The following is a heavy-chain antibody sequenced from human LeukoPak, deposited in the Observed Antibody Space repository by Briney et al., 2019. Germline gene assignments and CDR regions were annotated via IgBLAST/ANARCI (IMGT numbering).Heavy chain of an antibody. J-gene: IGHJ6*02. V-gene: IGHV3-74*01. CDR1: GFTFSSYW. Sequence: GGSLRLSCAASGFTFSSYWLHWVGRAPGKGRVWVSRVDPEGATRNYADSVTGRFTTSRDNAKNTLYLQINSLRAEDTALYYCTRVQAGRSGLMDVWGRGTTVTVSS. D-gene: IGHD2-8*02. CDR2: VDPEGATR. CDR3: TRVQAGRSGLMDV.